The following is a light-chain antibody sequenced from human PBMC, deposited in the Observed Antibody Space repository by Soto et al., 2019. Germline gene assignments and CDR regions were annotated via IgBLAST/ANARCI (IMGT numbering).Light chain of an antibody. Sequence: EIVMTQSPATLSVSPGERATLSCRASQSVSSNLAWYQQKPGQAPRLLIYGASSRATGIPDRFSGSGSGTDFTLTISRLEPEDFAVYYCQQYGSSPITVGQGTRLEIK. CDR2: GAS. CDR1: QSVSSN. CDR3: QQYGSSPIT. V-gene: IGKV3-20*01. J-gene: IGKJ5*01.